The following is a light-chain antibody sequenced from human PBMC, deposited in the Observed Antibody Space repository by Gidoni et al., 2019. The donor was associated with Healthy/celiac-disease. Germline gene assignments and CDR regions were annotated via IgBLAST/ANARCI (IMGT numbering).Light chain of an antibody. Sequence: SYELTQPPSVSVSPGQTASITCSGDKLGDKYACWYQQKPGQSPVLVIYQDIKRPSEIPERFSGSNSGNTATLTISGTQAMDEADYYCQAWDSSTWVFGGGTKLTVL. CDR2: QDI. V-gene: IGLV3-1*01. J-gene: IGLJ3*02. CDR1: KLGDKY. CDR3: QAWDSSTWV.